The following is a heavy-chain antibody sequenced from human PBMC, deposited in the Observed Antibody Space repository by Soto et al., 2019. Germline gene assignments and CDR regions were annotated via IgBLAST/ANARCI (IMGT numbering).Heavy chain of an antibody. CDR2: IYTSGST. V-gene: IGHV4-4*07. Sequence: PSETLSLTCTVSGGSISSYYWSWIRQPAGKGLEWIGRIYTSGSTNYNPSLKSRVTMSVDTSKNQFSLKLSSVTAADTAVYYCARGRVSVVATITLARYYYYGMDVWGQGTTVTVSS. CDR3: ARGRVSVVATITLARYYYYGMDV. D-gene: IGHD5-12*01. J-gene: IGHJ6*02. CDR1: GGSISSYY.